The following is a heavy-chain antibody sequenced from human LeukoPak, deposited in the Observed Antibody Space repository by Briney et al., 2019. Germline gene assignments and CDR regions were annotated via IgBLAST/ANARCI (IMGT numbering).Heavy chain of an antibody. D-gene: IGHD5-24*01. J-gene: IGHJ4*02. CDR2: IWYDGSSK. CDR1: GFTFSTFG. CDR3: ARSRDGYMFDY. V-gene: IGHV3-33*01. Sequence: GGSLRLSCAASGFTFSTFGMHWVRQAPGKGLEWVAIIWYDGSSKYYADSVKGRFTVSRDNSKNTLYLQMNSLRAEDTAVYYCARSRDGYMFDYWGQGTLVTVSS.